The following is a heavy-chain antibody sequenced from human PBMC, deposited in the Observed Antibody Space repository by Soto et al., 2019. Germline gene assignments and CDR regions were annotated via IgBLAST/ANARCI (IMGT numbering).Heavy chain of an antibody. Sequence: QVQLVQSGAEVKKPGSSVKVSCKASGGTFSNYPISWVRQAPGQGLEWMGGIIPIFGTVNYAQTFHGRVTITADESTSTAYMELSRLRSEDTAVYYCARGNHRWLQLWYFDLWGRGTLVTVSS. CDR3: ARGNHRWLQLWYFDL. CDR1: GGTFSNYP. CDR2: IIPIFGTV. V-gene: IGHV1-69*12. J-gene: IGHJ2*01. D-gene: IGHD5-12*01.